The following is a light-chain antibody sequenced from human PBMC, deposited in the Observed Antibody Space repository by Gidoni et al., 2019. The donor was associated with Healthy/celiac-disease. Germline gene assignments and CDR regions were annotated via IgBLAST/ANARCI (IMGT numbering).Light chain of an antibody. CDR1: QSVSSSY. J-gene: IGKJ4*01. CDR3: QQYGSSPLT. Sequence: IVFTQSPGTLSLSPGERATLSCRASQSVSSSYLAWYQQKPGQAPRLLIYGASSRATGIPERFSGSGSGTDFTLTISRLEPEDFAVYYCQQYGSSPLTFGGGTKVEIK. V-gene: IGKV3-20*01. CDR2: GAS.